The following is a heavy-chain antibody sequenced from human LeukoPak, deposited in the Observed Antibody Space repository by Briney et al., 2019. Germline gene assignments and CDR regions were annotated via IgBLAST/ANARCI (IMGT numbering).Heavy chain of an antibody. CDR1: GGSISSGDYY. J-gene: IGHJ5*02. D-gene: IGHD5-12*01. Sequence: PSETLSLTCTVSGGSISSGDYYWSWIRQPPGKGLEWIGYIYYSGSTYYNPSLKSRVTISVDTSKNQFSLKLSSVTAADTAVYYCAREEAYSGYDPNWFDPWGQGTLVTVSS. CDR2: IYYSGST. V-gene: IGHV4-30-4*01. CDR3: AREEAYSGYDPNWFDP.